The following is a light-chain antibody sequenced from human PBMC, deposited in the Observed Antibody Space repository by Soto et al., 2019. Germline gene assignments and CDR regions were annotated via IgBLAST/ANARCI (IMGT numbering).Light chain of an antibody. CDR2: DAS. V-gene: IGKV1-39*01. J-gene: IGKJ1*01. Sequence: IWMIQSPSFLAASLGDRVTITCRASQTIGTYVNWYRQKSGAAPELLIYDASTLQSGVPSRFRGGASGTDFTLTISSLQLDDFATYYCQQSYNTPLTFGQGTKVDIK. CDR3: QQSYNTPLT. CDR1: QTIGTY.